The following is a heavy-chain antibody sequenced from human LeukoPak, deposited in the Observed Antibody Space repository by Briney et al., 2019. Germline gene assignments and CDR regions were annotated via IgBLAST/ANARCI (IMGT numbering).Heavy chain of an antibody. CDR1: GYSFANYW. Sequence: GESLKISCKGSGYSFANYWLAWVRRMPGKGLEWLGIIYPGDSDTRYSPSFQGQVTISADKSISTAYLQWSSLKASDTAMYYCARRGVEHNWFDPWGQGTLVTVSS. CDR2: IYPGDSDT. D-gene: IGHD3-10*01. CDR3: ARRGVEHNWFDP. V-gene: IGHV5-51*01. J-gene: IGHJ5*02.